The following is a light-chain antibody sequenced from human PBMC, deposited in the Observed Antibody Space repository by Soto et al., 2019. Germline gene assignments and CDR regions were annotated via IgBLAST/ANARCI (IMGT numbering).Light chain of an antibody. CDR2: DAS. V-gene: IGKV3-20*01. J-gene: IGKJ5*01. CDR1: QRISGY. CDR3: QQYGSSPRT. Sequence: DIVLTQSPATLSLSPGQRATLSCRASQRISGYLAWYQQKPGQAPRLLIYDASNRATGIPVRFSGSGSGTDYTLTISRLEPEDFAVYYCQQYGSSPRTFGQGTRLEIK.